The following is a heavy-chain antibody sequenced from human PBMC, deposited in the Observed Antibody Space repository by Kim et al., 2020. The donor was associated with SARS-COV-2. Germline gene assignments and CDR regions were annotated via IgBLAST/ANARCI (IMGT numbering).Heavy chain of an antibody. J-gene: IGHJ5*02. CDR2: INHSGST. CDR3: ARKNYPYYQPLLSHWFDP. V-gene: IGHV4-34*01. CDR1: GGSFSGYY. Sequence: SETLSLTCAVYGGSFSGYYWSWIRQPPGKGLEWIGEINHSGSTNYNPSLKSRVTISVDTSKNQFSLKLSSVTAADTAVYYCARKNYPYYQPLLSHWFDPWGQGTLVTVSS. D-gene: IGHD1-26*01.